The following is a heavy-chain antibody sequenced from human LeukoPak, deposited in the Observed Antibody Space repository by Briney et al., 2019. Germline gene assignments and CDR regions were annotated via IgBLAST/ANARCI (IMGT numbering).Heavy chain of an antibody. D-gene: IGHD3-16*01. CDR3: AKMGGYFDY. Sequence: GGSLRLSCAATGFTFSSYAMSWVRQARGKGLEWVSAITGSGDNTYYADSVKGRFTISRDNSKNTLYLQMSSLRAEDTAVYYCAKMGGYFDYWGQGTLVTVSS. CDR1: GFTFSSYA. CDR2: ITGSGDNT. J-gene: IGHJ4*02. V-gene: IGHV3-23*01.